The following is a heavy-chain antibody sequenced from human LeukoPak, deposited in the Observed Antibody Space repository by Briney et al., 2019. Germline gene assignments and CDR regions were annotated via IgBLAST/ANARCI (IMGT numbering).Heavy chain of an antibody. CDR2: INPSGGST. Sequence: ASVKVSCKASVYTFTSYYMHWVRQAPGQGLEWMGIINPSGGSTSYAQKFQGRVTMTRDTSTSTVYMELSSLRSEDTAVYYCARGTLGYDSSGYYYENYHYYMDVWGKGTTVTVSS. CDR1: VYTFTSYY. V-gene: IGHV1-46*01. CDR3: ARGTLGYDSSGYYYENYHYYMDV. J-gene: IGHJ6*03. D-gene: IGHD3-22*01.